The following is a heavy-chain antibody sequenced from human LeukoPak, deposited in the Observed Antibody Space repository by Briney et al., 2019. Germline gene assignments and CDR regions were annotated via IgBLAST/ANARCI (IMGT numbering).Heavy chain of an antibody. Sequence: PGGSLRLSCAASGFTFSDYYMTWIGQAPGKGLEWLSYISTGSTYTNYANSVKGRFTISRDNAKNSLYLQLNSLRAEDTAVYYCTREDNWYFDLWGRGTLVTVSS. CDR3: TREDNWYFDL. J-gene: IGHJ2*01. CDR1: GFTFSDYY. CDR2: ISTGSTYT. V-gene: IGHV3-11*05.